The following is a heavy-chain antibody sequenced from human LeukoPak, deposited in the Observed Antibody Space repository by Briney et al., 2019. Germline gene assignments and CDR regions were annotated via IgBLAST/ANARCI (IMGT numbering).Heavy chain of an antibody. V-gene: IGHV3-30*02. J-gene: IGHJ4*02. Sequence: GGSLRLSCAASVFTFSSYGMHWVRQAPGKGLEGVAFIRYDGSNKYYADSVKGRFTISRDNSKNTLYLQMNSRRAEDTAVYYCAKDRAKNWNYALDYWGQGTLVTVSS. CDR3: AKDRAKNWNYALDY. D-gene: IGHD1-7*01. CDR2: IRYDGSNK. CDR1: VFTFSSYG.